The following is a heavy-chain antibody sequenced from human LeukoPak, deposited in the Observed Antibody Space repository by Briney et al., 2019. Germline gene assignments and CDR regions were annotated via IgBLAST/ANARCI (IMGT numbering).Heavy chain of an antibody. V-gene: IGHV1-69*13. CDR1: GGTFSSYA. CDR3: ARGLRNGYSYGYYLYFDY. J-gene: IGHJ4*02. Sequence: GASVKVSCKASGGTFSSYAISWVRQAPGQGLEWMGGIIPIFGTANYAQKFQGRVTITADESTSTAYMELSSLRSEDTGVYYCARGLRNGYSYGYYLYFDYWGQGTLVTVSS. D-gene: IGHD5-18*01. CDR2: IIPIFGTA.